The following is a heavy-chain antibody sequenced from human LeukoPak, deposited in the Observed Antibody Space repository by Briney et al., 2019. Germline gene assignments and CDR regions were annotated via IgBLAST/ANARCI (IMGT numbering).Heavy chain of an antibody. V-gene: IGHV3-30*02. CDR3: ANPFSSGADFDY. CDR2: ILYDGSNK. Sequence: GGSLRLSCAASGFTFSSFDMHWVRQAPGKGLEWVAFILYDGSNKYYADSVKGRFTISRDNSKNTLYLQMNGLRAEDTAVYYCANPFSSGADFDYWGQGTLVTVSS. D-gene: IGHD5-18*01. CDR1: GFTFSSFD. J-gene: IGHJ4*02.